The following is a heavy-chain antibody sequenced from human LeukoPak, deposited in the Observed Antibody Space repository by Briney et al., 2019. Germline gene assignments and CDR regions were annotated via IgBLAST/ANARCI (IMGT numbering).Heavy chain of an antibody. CDR1: GFTFSNAW. J-gene: IGHJ4*02. CDR3: TTDRPQYYYDSSGYYPFDY. D-gene: IGHD3-22*01. V-gene: IGHV3-15*01. CDR2: IKSKTDGGTT. Sequence: PGGSLRLSCAASGFTFSNAWMSWVRQAPGKGLEWVGRIKSKTDGGTTDYAAPVKGRFTISRDDSKNTLYLQMNSLKTEDIAVYYCTTDRPQYYYDSSGYYPFDYWGQGTLVTVSS.